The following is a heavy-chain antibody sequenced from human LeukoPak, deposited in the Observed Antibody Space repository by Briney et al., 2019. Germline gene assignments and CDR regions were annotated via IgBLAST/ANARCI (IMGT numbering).Heavy chain of an antibody. J-gene: IGHJ6*02. CDR3: ARDGSGYDYYYYGMDV. V-gene: IGHV3-30-3*01. CDR2: ISYDGSNK. D-gene: IGHD5-12*01. CDR1: GFTVSSNY. Sequence: TGGSLRLSCAASGFTVSSNYMHWVRQAPGKGLEWVAVISYDGSNKYYADSVKGRFTISRDNSKNTLYLQMNSLRAEDTAVYYCARDGSGYDYYYYGMDVWGQGTTVTVSS.